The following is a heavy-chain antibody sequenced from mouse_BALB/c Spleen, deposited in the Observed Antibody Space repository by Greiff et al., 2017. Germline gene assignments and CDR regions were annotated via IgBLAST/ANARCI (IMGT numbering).Heavy chain of an antibody. J-gene: IGHJ3*01. CDR1: GYSITSGYY. D-gene: IGHD2-1*01. V-gene: IGHV3-6*02. Sequence: ESGPGLVKPSQSLSLTCSVTGYSITSGYYWNWIRQFPGNKLEWMGYISYDGSNNYNPSPKNRISITRDTSKNQFFLKLNSVTTEDTATYYCAREYGNWFAYWGQGSLVTVSA. CDR3: AREYGNWFAY. CDR2: ISYDGSN.